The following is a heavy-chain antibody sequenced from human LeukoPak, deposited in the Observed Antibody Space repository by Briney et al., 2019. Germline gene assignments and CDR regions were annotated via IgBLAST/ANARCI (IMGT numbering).Heavy chain of an antibody. J-gene: IGHJ3*02. Sequence: SETLSLTCTVSGGSISSSSYYWSWIRQPPGKGLEWIGEINHSGSTNYNPSLKSRVTISVDTSKNQFSLKLSSVTAADTAVYYCARHAQYYYDRDAFDIWGQGTMVTVSS. D-gene: IGHD3-22*01. CDR2: INHSGST. CDR3: ARHAQYYYDRDAFDI. CDR1: GGSISSSSYY. V-gene: IGHV4-39*01.